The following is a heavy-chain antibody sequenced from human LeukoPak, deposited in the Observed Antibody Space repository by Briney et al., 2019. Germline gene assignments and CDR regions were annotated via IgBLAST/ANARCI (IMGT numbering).Heavy chain of an antibody. CDR2: IYYTGST. D-gene: IGHD3-22*01. CDR3: ARETSGSFDY. CDR1: GGSISSYF. Sequence: PSETLSLTCTVSGGSISSYFWSWIRQPPGKGLEWIGYIYYTGSTSYNPSLKSRVTISVDTSKNQFSLKLSSVTAADTAVYYCARETSGSFDYWGQGTLVTVSS. V-gene: IGHV4-59*01. J-gene: IGHJ4*02.